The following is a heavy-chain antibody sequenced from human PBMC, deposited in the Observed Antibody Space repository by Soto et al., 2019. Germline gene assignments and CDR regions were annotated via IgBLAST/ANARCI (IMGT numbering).Heavy chain of an antibody. CDR1: GFTFSSYA. Sequence: GGSLRLSCAASGFTFSSYAMSWVRQAPGKGLEWVSAISGSGGSTYYADSVKGRFTISRDNSKNTLYLQMNSLRAEDTAVYYCAXDSFLEWSPPNGYGMDVWGQGTTVTVSS. D-gene: IGHD3-3*01. V-gene: IGHV3-23*01. CDR2: ISGSGGST. CDR3: AXDSFLEWSPPNGYGMDV. J-gene: IGHJ6*02.